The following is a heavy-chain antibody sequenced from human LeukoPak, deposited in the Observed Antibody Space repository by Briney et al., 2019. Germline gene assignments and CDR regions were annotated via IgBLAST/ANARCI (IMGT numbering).Heavy chain of an antibody. CDR1: GGSFSGYY. J-gene: IGHJ4*02. CDR2: IYYSGST. V-gene: IGHV4-34*01. D-gene: IGHD3-10*01. CDR3: ARITYYYGSGSYVDY. Sequence: SETLSLTCAVYGGSFSGYYWSWIRQPPGKGLEWIGSIYYSGSTYYNPSLKSRVTISVDTSKNQFSLKLSSVTAADTAVYYCARITYYYGSGSYVDYWGQGTLVTVS.